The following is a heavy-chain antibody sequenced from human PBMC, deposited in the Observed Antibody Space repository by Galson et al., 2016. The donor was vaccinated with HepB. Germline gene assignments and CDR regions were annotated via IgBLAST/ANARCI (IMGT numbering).Heavy chain of an antibody. J-gene: IGHJ4*02. CDR1: GDSITSGDYS. D-gene: IGHD4-17*01. V-gene: IGHV4-30-2*01. Sequence: LSLTCVVSGDSITSGDYSWSWIRQPPGKGLEWIGYIYHRGTTYYNPSLKSRVTISVDNSKNQFSLRLSSVTAADTAIDYCARGDDYGEYLEYWGQGALVTVSS. CDR3: ARGDDYGEYLEY. CDR2: IYHRGTT.